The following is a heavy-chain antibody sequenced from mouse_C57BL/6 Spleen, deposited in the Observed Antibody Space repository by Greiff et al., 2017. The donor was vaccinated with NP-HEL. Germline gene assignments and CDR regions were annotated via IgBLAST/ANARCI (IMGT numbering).Heavy chain of an antibody. CDR2: IDPETGGT. CDR1: GYTFTDYE. Sequence: QVQLQQSGAELVRPGASVTLSCKASGYTFTDYEMHWVKQTPVHGLEWIGAIDPETGGTAYNQKFKGKAILTADKSSSTAYMELRSLTSEDSAVYYCTRSFYYDYDKGFDYWGQGTTLTVSS. CDR3: TRSFYYDYDKGFDY. V-gene: IGHV1-15*01. J-gene: IGHJ2*01. D-gene: IGHD2-4*01.